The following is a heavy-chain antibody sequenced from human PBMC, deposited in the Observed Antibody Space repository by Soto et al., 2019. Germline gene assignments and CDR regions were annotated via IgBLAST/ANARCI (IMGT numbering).Heavy chain of an antibody. D-gene: IGHD3-22*01. V-gene: IGHV4-59*01. J-gene: IGHJ4*02. CDR3: ARAPMVLTRSYFDS. CDR2: ISSSGNT. Sequence: SETLSLTCTVSDGSISNFYWSWIRQPPGEGLEWIGYISSSGNTNYNPSLKSRVSISVDTSKNQFSLNLTSVTAADTAVYYCARAPMVLTRSYFDSWGQGTPVTVSS. CDR1: DGSISNFY.